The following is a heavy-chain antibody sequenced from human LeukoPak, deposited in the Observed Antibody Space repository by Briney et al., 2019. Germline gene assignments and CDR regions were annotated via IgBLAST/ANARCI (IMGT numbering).Heavy chain of an antibody. CDR1: GGSLSGYY. Sequence: PSETLSLTCAVYGGSLSGYYWTWLRQPPGKGLEWIGEINHSGSTNYNPSLKSRVTISVDTSKNQFSLKLSSVTAADTAVYYCAIRTGYYGNYYYYGMDVWGKGTTVTVSS. CDR2: INHSGST. J-gene: IGHJ6*04. CDR3: AIRTGYYGNYYYYGMDV. D-gene: IGHD3/OR15-3a*01. V-gene: IGHV4-34*01.